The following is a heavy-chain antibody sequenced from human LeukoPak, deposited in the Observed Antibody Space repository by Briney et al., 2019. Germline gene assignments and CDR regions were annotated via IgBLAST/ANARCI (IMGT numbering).Heavy chain of an antibody. CDR1: GSSLSTYGVG. CDR3: VHRPHYYGSGSGLYFDY. Sequence: SGPTLVNPTQTLTLTCSVSGSSLSTYGVGVGWIRQPPGKALEWLAVIYWNGDKRYRPFLKTRLNTTKDTSKNQVVLTVPNMDPVDAATYYCVHRPHYYGSGSGLYFDYWGQGILVTVSS. J-gene: IGHJ4*02. D-gene: IGHD3-10*01. V-gene: IGHV2-5*01. CDR2: IYWNGDK.